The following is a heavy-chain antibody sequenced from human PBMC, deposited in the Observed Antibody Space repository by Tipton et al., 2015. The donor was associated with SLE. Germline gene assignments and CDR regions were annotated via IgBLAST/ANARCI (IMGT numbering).Heavy chain of an antibody. CDR1: GFTFSHW. V-gene: IGHV3-74*01. Sequence: SLRLSCAASGFTFSHWMHWVRHIPGKGLVWVSRMNSDGSYINYADSVRGRFTISRDNAKNMLYLQMNSLRAEDTAVYYCARGGKGGYYDTSGPFDYWGQGTLVTVSS. CDR2: MNSDGSYI. CDR3: ARGGKGGYYDTSGPFDY. D-gene: IGHD3-22*01. J-gene: IGHJ4*02.